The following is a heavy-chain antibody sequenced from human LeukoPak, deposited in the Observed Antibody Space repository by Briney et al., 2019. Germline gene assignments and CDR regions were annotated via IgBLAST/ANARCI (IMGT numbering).Heavy chain of an antibody. CDR3: ARDARGSYDFWSGYQYYYYGMDV. D-gene: IGHD3-3*01. CDR1: GDSVSSISYY. CDR2: IYYSGST. V-gene: IGHV4-39*02. Sequence: SETLSLTCTVSGDSVSSISYYWGWIRQPPGKGLEWIGTIYYSGSTYYNPALESRVTISVDPSRNQVPLKLSSVTAADTAVYYCARDARGSYDFWSGYQYYYYGMDVWGQGTTVTVSS. J-gene: IGHJ6*02.